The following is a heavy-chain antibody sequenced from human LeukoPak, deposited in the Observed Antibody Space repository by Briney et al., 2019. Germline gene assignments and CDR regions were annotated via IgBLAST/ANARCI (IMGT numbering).Heavy chain of an antibody. CDR3: ALYCSSTSCSGY. CDR1: GFTFSSYG. CDR2: ISYDGSNK. D-gene: IGHD2-2*01. V-gene: IGHV3-30*03. J-gene: IGHJ4*02. Sequence: GGSLRLSCAASGFTFSSYGMHWVRQAPGKGLEWVAVISYDGSNKYYADSVKGRFTISRDNAKNTLYLQMNSLRAEDTAVYYCALYCSSTSCSGYWGQGTLVTVSS.